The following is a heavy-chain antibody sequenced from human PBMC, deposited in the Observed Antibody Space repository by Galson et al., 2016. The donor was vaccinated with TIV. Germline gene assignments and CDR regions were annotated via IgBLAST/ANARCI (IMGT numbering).Heavy chain of an antibody. CDR2: ITSSGDTK. CDR3: VRGGTYYYDRSGYSDSFNI. J-gene: IGHJ3*02. CDR1: QFIFSDYE. D-gene: IGHD3-22*01. V-gene: IGHV3-48*03. Sequence: SPRLSCASSQFIFSDYEMNWVRQAPGKGLEWISYITSSGDTKHYADSVTGRFTISRDNAKNSLFLQMNSLRVEDTAIYYCVRGGTYYYDRSGYSDSFNIWGQGTLVTVSS.